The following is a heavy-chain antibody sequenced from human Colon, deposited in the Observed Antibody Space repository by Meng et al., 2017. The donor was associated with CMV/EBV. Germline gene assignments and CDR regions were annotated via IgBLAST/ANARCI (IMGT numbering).Heavy chain of an antibody. J-gene: IGHJ4*02. CDR1: GFRFNNYE. Sequence: GGSLRLSCAASGFRFNNYEVNWVRQAPGKGLEWVSSISSSSSYIYYADSVKGRFTISRDNAKNSLYLQMNSLRAEDTAVYYCARGAEYYYDSSGPLYWGQGTLVTVSS. V-gene: IGHV3-21*01. CDR2: ISSSSSYI. D-gene: IGHD3-22*01. CDR3: ARGAEYYYDSSGPLY.